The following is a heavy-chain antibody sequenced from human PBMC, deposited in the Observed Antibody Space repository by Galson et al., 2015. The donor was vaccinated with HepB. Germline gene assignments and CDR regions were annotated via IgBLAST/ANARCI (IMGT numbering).Heavy chain of an antibody. CDR2: ISYDGSNK. CDR3: AKLGVIAAAGRVGFDP. CDR1: GFTFSSYG. Sequence: SLRLSCAASGFTFSSYGMHWVRQAPGKGLEWVAVISYDGSNKYYADSVKGRFTISRDNSKNTLYLQMNSLRAEDTAVYYCAKLGVIAAAGRVGFDPWGQGTLVTVSS. V-gene: IGHV3-30*18. D-gene: IGHD6-13*01. J-gene: IGHJ5*02.